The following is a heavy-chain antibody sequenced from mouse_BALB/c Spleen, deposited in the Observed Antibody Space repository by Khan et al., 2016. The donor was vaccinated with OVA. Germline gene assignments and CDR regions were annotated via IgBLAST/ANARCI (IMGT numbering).Heavy chain of an antibody. CDR1: GYNFTSYW. CDR2: IYPGISDT. CDR3: TRSYDSYYFDY. J-gene: IGHJ2*01. V-gene: IGHV1-5*01. D-gene: IGHD2-4*01. Sequence: VQLKESGTVLARPGASVKMSCKASGYNFTSYWMHWVKQRPGQGLEWIGAIYPGISDTRYNQKFKVKAKLTAVTSASTAYMERSSLTNEDSAVYFCTRSYDSYYFDYWGQGTTLRVSS.